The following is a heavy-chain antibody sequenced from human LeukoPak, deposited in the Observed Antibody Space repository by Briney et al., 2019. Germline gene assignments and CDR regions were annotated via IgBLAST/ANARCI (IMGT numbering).Heavy chain of an antibody. CDR3: AREEGRYVDIVATSPLDY. D-gene: IGHD5-12*01. Sequence: GASVKVSCKASGYTFTSYGISWVRQAPGQGLEWMGWIGAYNGNTNYAQKLQGRVTMTTDTSTSTAYMELRSLRSDDTAVYYCAREEGRYVDIVATSPLDYWGQGTLVTVSS. V-gene: IGHV1-18*01. CDR1: GYTFTSYG. CDR2: IGAYNGNT. J-gene: IGHJ4*02.